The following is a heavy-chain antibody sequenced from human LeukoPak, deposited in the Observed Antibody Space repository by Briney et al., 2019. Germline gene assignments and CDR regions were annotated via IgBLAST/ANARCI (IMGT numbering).Heavy chain of an antibody. CDR2: TSYSGST. Sequence: SETLSLTCTVSGDSIRTYYWSWIRQPPGEGLEWIGSTSYSGSTHYNPSLKSRVTISLDTSKNEFSLRLYSVTAAETAVYYCARRREEMAAITEGNCLAPWGQGTLVTVSS. J-gene: IGHJ5*02. D-gene: IGHD5-24*01. V-gene: IGHV4-59*08. CDR1: GDSIRTYY. CDR3: ARRREEMAAITEGNCLAP.